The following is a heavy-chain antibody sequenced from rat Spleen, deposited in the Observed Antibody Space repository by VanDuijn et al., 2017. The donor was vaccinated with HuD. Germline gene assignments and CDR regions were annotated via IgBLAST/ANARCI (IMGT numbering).Heavy chain of an antibody. CDR2: ISYEGSHT. CDR1: GFTFSNYY. CDR3: AKVTYYGFYYFDY. V-gene: IGHV5-22*01. Sequence: EVQLVESGGGLVQPGRSMKLSCAALGFTFSNYYMVWVRQAPRKGLEWVASISYEGSHTYYGDSVKGRFTISRDNAKSTLYLQMESLRSEDTATYYCAKVTYYGFYYFDYWGQGVMVTVSS. D-gene: IGHD1-9*01. J-gene: IGHJ2*01.